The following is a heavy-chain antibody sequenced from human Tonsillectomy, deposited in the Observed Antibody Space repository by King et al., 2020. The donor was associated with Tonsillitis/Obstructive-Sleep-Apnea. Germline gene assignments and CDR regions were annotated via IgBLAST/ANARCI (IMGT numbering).Heavy chain of an antibody. CDR2: IYWDDDK. Sequence: TLKESGPTLVKPPQTLTLTCTFSGFSLSTSGVGVGWIRQPPGKALEWLALIYWDDDKRYSPSLESRLTITKDTSKNQVVLTMTNMDPVDTATYYCAHQDIVVVPAATKNEYYYYYMDVWGKGTTVTVSS. CDR3: AHQDIVVVPAATKNEYYYYYMDV. D-gene: IGHD2-2*01. CDR1: GFSLSTSGVG. J-gene: IGHJ6*03. V-gene: IGHV2-5*02.